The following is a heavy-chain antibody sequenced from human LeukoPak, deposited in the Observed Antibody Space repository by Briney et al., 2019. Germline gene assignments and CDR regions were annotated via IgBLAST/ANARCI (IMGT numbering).Heavy chain of an antibody. CDR1: GLSFSTYG. CDR2: IRNDGIDT. Sequence: GSLRLSCATSGLSFSTYGMHWVRQAPGKGPEWVAFIRNDGIDTFYADSVKGRFTISRDNSKNTLYLEMNSLRTEDTAVYYCATGPSPVVAAISFFDYWGQGTLVTVSS. V-gene: IGHV3-30*02. J-gene: IGHJ4*02. D-gene: IGHD2-15*01. CDR3: ATGPSPVVAAISFFDY.